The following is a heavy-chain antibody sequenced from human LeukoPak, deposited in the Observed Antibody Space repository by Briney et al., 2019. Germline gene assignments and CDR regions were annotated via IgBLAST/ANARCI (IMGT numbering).Heavy chain of an antibody. J-gene: IGHJ4*02. V-gene: IGHV3-74*01. CDR2: INSDGSST. CDR3: ARGSGAYGDFDY. D-gene: IGHD6-19*01. CDR1: GFSVSGNW. Sequence: PGGSLRLSCAASGFSVSGNWMHWVRQAPGKGLVWVSRINSDGSSTNYADSVRGRFTISRDNAKNTVYLQVNSLGVEDTAVYYCARGSGAYGDFDYWGQGTLVTVSS.